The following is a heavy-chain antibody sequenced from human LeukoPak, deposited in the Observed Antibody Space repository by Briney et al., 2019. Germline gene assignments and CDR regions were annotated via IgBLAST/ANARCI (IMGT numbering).Heavy chain of an antibody. CDR3: ARNNDTDV. D-gene: IGHD1/OR15-1a*01. CDR1: GFILSNHW. V-gene: IGHV3-7*03. CDR2: MNKDGSEE. J-gene: IGHJ6*02. Sequence: PGSSLRLSCAASGFILSNHWMTWVRQAPRKGPEWVANMNKDGSEEYYVDSVKGRFTIFKDTAKNSLYLQMNNLRVEDTALYYCARNNDTDVWGQGTTVVVSS.